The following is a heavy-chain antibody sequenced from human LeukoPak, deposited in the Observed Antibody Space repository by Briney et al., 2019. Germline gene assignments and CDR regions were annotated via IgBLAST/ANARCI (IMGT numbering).Heavy chain of an antibody. V-gene: IGHV3-23*01. J-gene: IGHJ5*02. CDR1: GFSFSNYW. D-gene: IGHD3-3*01. CDR3: AKGYDFWSGYYSS. CDR2: ISGSGGST. Sequence: GGSLRLSCAASGFSFSNYWIHWVRQAPGKGLEWVSAISGSGGSTYYADSVKGRFTISRDNSKNTLYLQMNSLRAEDTAIYYCAKGYDFWSGYYSSWGQETLVTVSS.